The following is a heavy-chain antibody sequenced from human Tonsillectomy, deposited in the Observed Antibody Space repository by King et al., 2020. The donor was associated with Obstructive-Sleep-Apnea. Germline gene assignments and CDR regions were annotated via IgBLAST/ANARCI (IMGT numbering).Heavy chain of an antibody. J-gene: IGHJ4*02. CDR2: ISSSVSMK. Sequence: QLVQSGGGLVKPGGSLRLSCAASGFTFSDYYMTWIRQAPGKGLEWGSYISSSVSMKYYADSVKGRFSISRDNAKKSLYLQMNSLRAEDTAVYYCASSSGYFDYWGQGTLVTVSS. D-gene: IGHD3-22*01. CDR3: ASSSGYFDY. CDR1: GFTFSDYY. V-gene: IGHV3-11*01.